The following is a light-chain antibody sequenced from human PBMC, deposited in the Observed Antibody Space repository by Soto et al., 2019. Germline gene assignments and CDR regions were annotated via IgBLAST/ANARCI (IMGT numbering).Light chain of an antibody. CDR1: SSEIGSGYD. CDR2: SNI. Sequence: QSVLTQPPSASGAPGQGLTISCTGSSSEIGSGYDVHWYKQLPGTAPKLLIYSNINRPSGVPARCSGSKSGTSASLAITGHQAEDEADYYCQSYDSSLNIYVFGTGTKVTVL. J-gene: IGLJ1*01. V-gene: IGLV1-40*01. CDR3: QSYDSSLNIYV.